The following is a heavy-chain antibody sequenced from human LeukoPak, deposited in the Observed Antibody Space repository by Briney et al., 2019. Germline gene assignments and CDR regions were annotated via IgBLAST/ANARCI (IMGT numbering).Heavy chain of an antibody. V-gene: IGHV3-23*01. CDR1: GFTFNTYT. CDR2: ITGRGDGT. D-gene: IGHD3-10*01. Sequence: QPGGSLRLSCAASGFTFNTYTMNWVRQAPGKGLEWVSDITGRGDGTYYADLVKGRFTISRDNSKNTLYLQMNSLRAEDTAAYYSAKGNERYREVSSFDFWGQGTLVTVSS. J-gene: IGHJ4*02. CDR3: AKGNERYREVSSFDF.